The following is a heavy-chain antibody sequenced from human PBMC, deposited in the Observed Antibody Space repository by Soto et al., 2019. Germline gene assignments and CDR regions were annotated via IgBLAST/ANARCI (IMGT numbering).Heavy chain of an antibody. J-gene: IGHJ4*02. V-gene: IGHV5-10-1*01. CDR1: GYSFTSYW. CDR2: IDPSDSYT. CDR3: ARHLRIAAPDWYFDY. D-gene: IGHD6-13*01. Sequence: GESLKISCMGSGYSFTSYWISWVRQMPGKGLEWMGRIDPSDSYTNYSPSFQGHVTISADKSISTAYLQWSSLKASDTAMYYCARHLRIAAPDWYFDYWGQGTLVTVSS.